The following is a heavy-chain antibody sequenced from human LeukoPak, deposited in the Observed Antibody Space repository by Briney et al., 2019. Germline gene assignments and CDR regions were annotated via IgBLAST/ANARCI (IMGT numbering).Heavy chain of an antibody. J-gene: IGHJ4*02. Sequence: GGSLRLPCAASGFTFSSYGMHWVRQAPGKGLEWVAVIWYDGSNKYYADSVKGRFTISRDNSKNALYLQMNSLRAEDTAVYYCARDPLNYGSGSYFDYWGQGTLVTVSS. CDR1: GFTFSSYG. V-gene: IGHV3-33*01. D-gene: IGHD3-10*01. CDR3: ARDPLNYGSGSYFDY. CDR2: IWYDGSNK.